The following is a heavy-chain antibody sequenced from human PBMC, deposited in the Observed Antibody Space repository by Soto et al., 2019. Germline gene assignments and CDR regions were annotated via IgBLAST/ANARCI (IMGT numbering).Heavy chain of an antibody. CDR3: ARETYYDFWSGPYYGMDV. Sequence: PGGSLRLSCAASGXTFSSYAMHWVRQAPGKGLEWVAVISYDGSNKYYADSVKGRFTISRDNSKNTLYLQMNSLRAEDTAVYYCARETYYDFWSGPYYGMDVWCQGTTVTVS. D-gene: IGHD3-3*01. CDR2: ISYDGSNK. J-gene: IGHJ6*02. CDR1: GXTFSSYA. V-gene: IGHV3-30-3*01.